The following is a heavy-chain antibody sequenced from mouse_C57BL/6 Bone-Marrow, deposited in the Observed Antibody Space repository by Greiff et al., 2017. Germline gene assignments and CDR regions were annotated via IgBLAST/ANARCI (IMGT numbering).Heavy chain of an antibody. V-gene: IGHV1-50*01. J-gene: IGHJ2*01. CDR1: GYTFTSYW. CDR2: IDPSDSYT. Sequence: VQLQQPGAELVKPGASVKLSCKASGYTFTSYWMQWVKQRPGQGLEWIGEIDPSDSYTNYNQKFKGKATLTVDTSSSTAYLQLSSLTSEDSAVYYCARRYPRDYWGQGTTLTVSS. CDR3: ARRYPRDY. D-gene: IGHD2-14*01.